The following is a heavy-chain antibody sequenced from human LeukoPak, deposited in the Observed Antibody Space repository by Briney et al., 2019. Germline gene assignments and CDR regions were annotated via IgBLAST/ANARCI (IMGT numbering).Heavy chain of an antibody. CDR1: GYSFTTYW. J-gene: IGHJ4*02. CDR2: IDPSDSYT. V-gene: IGHV5-10-1*01. Sequence: GESLKISCKGSGYSFTTYWISWVRQMPGKGLEWMGRIDPSDSYTNYSPSFQGHVTISADKSISTAFLQWSSLKASDTAMYYCARLGSGELFPYYWGQGTLVTVSS. D-gene: IGHD3-10*01. CDR3: ARLGSGELFPYY.